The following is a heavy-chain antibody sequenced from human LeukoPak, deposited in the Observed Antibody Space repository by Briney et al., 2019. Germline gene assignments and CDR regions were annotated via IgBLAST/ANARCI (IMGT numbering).Heavy chain of an antibody. V-gene: IGHV1-8*01. J-gene: IGHJ5*02. CDR3: ARYSYGQFNWFDP. D-gene: IGHD5-18*01. CDR1: GYTFTSYD. Sequence: GASVKVSCKASGYTFTSYDINWVRQATGQGLEWMGWMNPNSGNTGYAQKFQGRVTMTRNTSISTAYMELSSLRSDDTAVYYCARYSYGQFNWFDPWGQGTLVTVSS. CDR2: MNPNSGNT.